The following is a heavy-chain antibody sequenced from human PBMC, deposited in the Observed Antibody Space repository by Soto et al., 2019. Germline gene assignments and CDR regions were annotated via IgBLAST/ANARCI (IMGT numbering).Heavy chain of an antibody. V-gene: IGHV1-69*06. CDR3: PSSHIAGLDY. D-gene: IGHD6-13*01. Sequence: SVEVSCKASGGTFSSYAISWVRQAPGQGLEWMGGIIPIFGTANYAQKFQGRVTITADKSTSTAYMERSSQRSEDPAVYYCPSSHIAGLDYWGQGTLVTVSS. CDR2: IIPIFGTA. J-gene: IGHJ4*02. CDR1: GGTFSSYA.